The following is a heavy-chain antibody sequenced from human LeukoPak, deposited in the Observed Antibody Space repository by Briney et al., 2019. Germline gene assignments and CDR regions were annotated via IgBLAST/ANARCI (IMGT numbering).Heavy chain of an antibody. J-gene: IGHJ4*02. Sequence: GGCLRLSCAASGFTFSSYSMNWVRQAPGKGLEWTSYISSSNSTIYYADSVKGRFTISRDNAKNSLYLQMNSLRAEDTAVYYCARASGSGRLPEDYWGQGTLVTVSS. D-gene: IGHD3-10*01. CDR2: ISSSNSTI. CDR3: ARASGSGRLPEDY. V-gene: IGHV3-48*04. CDR1: GFTFSSYS.